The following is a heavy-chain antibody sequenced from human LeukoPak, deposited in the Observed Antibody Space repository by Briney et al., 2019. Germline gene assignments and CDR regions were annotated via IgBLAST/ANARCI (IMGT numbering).Heavy chain of an antibody. D-gene: IGHD3-3*01. CDR3: ARDVPYYDFWSGYPWFDP. J-gene: IGHJ5*02. Sequence: GSLRLSCTVSGFTVSSNSMSWVRQAPGKGLEWIGSIYHSGSTYYNPSLKSRVTISVDTSKNQFSLKLSSVTAADTAVYYCARDVPYYDFWSGYPWFDPWGQGTLVTVSS. CDR2: IYHSGST. V-gene: IGHV4-38-2*02. CDR1: GFTVSSNSM.